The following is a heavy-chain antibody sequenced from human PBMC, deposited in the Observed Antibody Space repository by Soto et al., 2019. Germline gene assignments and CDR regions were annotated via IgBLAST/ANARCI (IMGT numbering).Heavy chain of an antibody. Sequence: QVQLQESGPGLVKPSQTLSLTCTVSGGSISSGGYYWSWIRQHPGKGLEWIGYIYYSGSTYYNPSLKSRVTISVDTSKNQFSLKLNSVNAADNAVYYCARGVLRLLEWLSLYYYYGMDVWGQGTTVTVSS. CDR3: ARGVLRLLEWLSLYYYYGMDV. D-gene: IGHD3-3*01. CDR2: IYYSGST. V-gene: IGHV4-31*03. J-gene: IGHJ6*02. CDR1: GGSISSGGYY.